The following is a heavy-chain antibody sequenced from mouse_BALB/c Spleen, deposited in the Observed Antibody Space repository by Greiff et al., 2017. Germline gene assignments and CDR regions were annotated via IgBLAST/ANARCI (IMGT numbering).Heavy chain of an antibody. CDR3: TSEKRQLGPQGFAY. V-gene: IGHV1-5*01. Sequence: VQLQQSGTVLARPGASVKMSCKASGYSFTSYWMHWVKQRPGQGLEWIGAIYPGNSDTSYNQKFKGKAKLTAVTSASTAYMELSSLTNEDSAVYYCTSEKRQLGPQGFAYWGQGTLVTVSA. D-gene: IGHD3-2*01. CDR2: IYPGNSDT. J-gene: IGHJ3*01. CDR1: GYSFTSYW.